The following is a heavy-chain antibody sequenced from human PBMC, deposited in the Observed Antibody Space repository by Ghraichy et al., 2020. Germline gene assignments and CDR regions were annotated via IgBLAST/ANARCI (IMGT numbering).Heavy chain of an antibody. Sequence: STNYNPSLKSRVTISVDTSKNQFSLKLGSVTAADTAVYYCARVLVPPCSRYFDLYGRHT. V-gene: IGHV4-34*01. D-gene: IGHD2-2*01. CDR2: ST. CDR3: ARVLVPPCSRYFDL. J-gene: IGHJ2*01.